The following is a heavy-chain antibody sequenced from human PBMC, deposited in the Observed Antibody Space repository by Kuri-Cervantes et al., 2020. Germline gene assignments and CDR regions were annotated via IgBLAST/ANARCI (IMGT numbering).Heavy chain of an antibody. CDR1: GFTFSSYS. CDR2: ISSTSSYI. V-gene: IGHV3-21*03. Sequence: GESLKISCAASGFTFSSYSMNWVRQAPGKGLEWVSSISSTSSYIYYADSVKGRFTISRDNAKNSLYLQMSSLRAEDTAVYYCARGYFDYWGQGTLVTVSS. CDR3: ARGYFDY. J-gene: IGHJ4*02.